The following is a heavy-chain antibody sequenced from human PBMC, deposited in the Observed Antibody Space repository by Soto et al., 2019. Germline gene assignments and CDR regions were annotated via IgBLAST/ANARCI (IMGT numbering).Heavy chain of an antibody. V-gene: IGHV5-51*01. CDR2: IYPGDSDT. Sequence: PGESLKISCKGSGYSFTSYWIGWERQMPGKGLEWMGIIYPGDSDTRYSPSFQGQVTISADKSISTAYLQWSSLKASDTAMYYCARQAVAGLSTSGVDYWGQGTLVTSPQ. CDR3: ARQAVAGLSTSGVDY. D-gene: IGHD6-19*01. J-gene: IGHJ4*02. CDR1: GYSFTSYW.